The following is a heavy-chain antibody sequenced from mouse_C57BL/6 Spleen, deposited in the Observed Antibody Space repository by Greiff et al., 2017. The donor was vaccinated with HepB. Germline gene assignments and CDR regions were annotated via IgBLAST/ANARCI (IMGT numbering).Heavy chain of an antibody. CDR3: ARKDDGYWYFDV. J-gene: IGHJ1*03. CDR1: GFSLTSYG. V-gene: IGHV2-2*01. CDR2: IWSGGST. D-gene: IGHD2-3*01. Sequence: QVQLKESGPGLVQPSQSLSITCTVSGFSLTSYGVHWVRQSPGKGLEWLGVIWSGGSTDYNAAFISRLSISKDNSKSQVFFKMNSLQADDTAIYYCARKDDGYWYFDVWGTGTTVTVSS.